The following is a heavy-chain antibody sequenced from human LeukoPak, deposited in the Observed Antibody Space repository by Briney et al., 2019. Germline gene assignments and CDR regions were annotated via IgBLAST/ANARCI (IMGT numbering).Heavy chain of an antibody. CDR2: INIISSEI. Sequence: PGGSVRLSCAASGFTFSSYSMNWVRQAPGKGLEWVSYINIISSEIYYGDSVKGRFTISTDNAKNSVYLQMNSLRDEDTAVYYCARDRAYAFDNWGQGTMVTVSS. CDR1: GFTFSSYS. CDR3: ARDRAYAFDN. J-gene: IGHJ3*02. D-gene: IGHD3-10*01. V-gene: IGHV3-48*02.